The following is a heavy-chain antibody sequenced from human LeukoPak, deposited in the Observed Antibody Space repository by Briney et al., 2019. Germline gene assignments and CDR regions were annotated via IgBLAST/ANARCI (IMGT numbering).Heavy chain of an antibody. CDR3: ARNIVATEEGDY. V-gene: IGHV1-69*01. CDR1: GGTFSSYA. D-gene: IGHD5-12*01. J-gene: IGHJ4*02. CDR2: IIPIFGTA. Sequence: GSSVKVSCKASGGTFSSYAISWVRQAPGQGLEWMGGIIPIFGTANYAQKFQGRVTITADESTSTAYMELSSLRSEGTAVYYCARNIVATEEGDYWGQGTLVTVSS.